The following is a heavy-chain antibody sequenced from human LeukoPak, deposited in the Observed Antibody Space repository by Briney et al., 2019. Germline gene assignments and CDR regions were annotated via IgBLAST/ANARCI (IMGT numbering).Heavy chain of an antibody. CDR2: ITVSGGGT. J-gene: IGHJ4*02. Sequence: GGSLRLSCATSGFTFSSYAMSWVRQAPGKGLEWVSAITVSGGGTYYADSVKGRFTISRDNSKNTLFLQMNSLRAEDTAVYYCARRIDWSHDYWGQGTLVTVPS. CDR1: GFTFSSYA. D-gene: IGHD3-9*01. V-gene: IGHV3-23*01. CDR3: ARRIDWSHDY.